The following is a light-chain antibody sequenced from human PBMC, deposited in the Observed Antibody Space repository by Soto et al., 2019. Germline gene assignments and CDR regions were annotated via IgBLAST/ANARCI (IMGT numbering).Light chain of an antibody. CDR1: SSDVGGYNY. CDR2: EVS. J-gene: IGLJ1*01. CDR3: SSYAGSNNFNV. Sequence: QSVLTQPPSVSWSPGQSVTISCTGTSSDVGGYNYVSWYQQHPGKAPKLMIYEVSKRPSGVPDRFSGSKSGNTASLTVSGLQAEDEADYFCSSYAGSNNFNVFGTGTKVTVL. V-gene: IGLV2-8*01.